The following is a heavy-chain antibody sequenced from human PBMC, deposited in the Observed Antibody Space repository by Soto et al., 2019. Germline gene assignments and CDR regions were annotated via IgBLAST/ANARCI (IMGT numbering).Heavy chain of an antibody. J-gene: IGHJ4*02. Sequence: QVQLQESGPGLVKPSQTLSLTCTVSGGSISSGGYYWSLIRQHPGKGLEWIGYIYYSGSTYYNPSLKSRVTISVDTSKNQFSLKLSSVTAADTAVYYCACSMVRGVIDYFDYWGQGTLVTVSS. CDR2: IYYSGST. CDR3: ACSMVRGVIDYFDY. V-gene: IGHV4-31*03. CDR1: GGSISSGGYY. D-gene: IGHD3-10*01.